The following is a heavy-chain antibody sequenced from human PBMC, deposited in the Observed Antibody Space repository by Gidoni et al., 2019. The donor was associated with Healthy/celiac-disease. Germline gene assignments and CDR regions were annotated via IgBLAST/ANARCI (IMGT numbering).Heavy chain of an antibody. J-gene: IGHJ4*02. V-gene: IGHV3-30-3*01. CDR3: ARADSYDILTGYEA. CDR2: ISYDGSNK. CDR1: GFTFSSYA. Sequence: QVQLVESGGGVVQPGRSLRLYCAASGFTFSSYAMHWVRQAPGKGLEWGAVISYDGSNKYYADSVKGRFTISRDNSKNTLYLQMNSLRAEDTAVYYCARADSYDILTGYEAWGQGTLVTVSS. D-gene: IGHD3-9*01.